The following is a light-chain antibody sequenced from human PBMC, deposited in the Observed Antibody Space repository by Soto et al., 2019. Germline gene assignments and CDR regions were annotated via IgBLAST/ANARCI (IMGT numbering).Light chain of an antibody. CDR2: EVT. Sequence: QSALTQPASVSGSPGQSITISCTGTSSDVGGYNYVSWYQQHPGKVPKLMIYEVTNRPSGVSNRFSGSKSGNTASLTISGLQAEDEAVYYCSSYTSSSNWVFGGGTKVTVL. CDR3: SSYTSSSNWV. V-gene: IGLV2-14*01. J-gene: IGLJ3*02. CDR1: SSDVGGYNY.